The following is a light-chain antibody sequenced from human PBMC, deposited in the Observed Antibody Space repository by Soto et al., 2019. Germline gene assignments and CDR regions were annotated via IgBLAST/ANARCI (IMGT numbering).Light chain of an antibody. Sequence: SYELTQPLSVSVALGQTARITCGGNNIGSKDVHWYQQKPGQAPVLVIYRDNNRPSGIPERFSGSNSENTATLTISRAQAGDEAYYYCQVWDTSTVVFGGGTKVTVL. J-gene: IGLJ2*01. V-gene: IGLV3-9*01. CDR3: QVWDTSTVV. CDR2: RDN. CDR1: NIGSKD.